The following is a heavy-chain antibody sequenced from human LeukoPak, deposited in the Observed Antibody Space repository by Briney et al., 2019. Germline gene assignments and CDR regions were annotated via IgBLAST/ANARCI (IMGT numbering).Heavy chain of an antibody. CDR3: ARTSIAAAGAEYWFDP. D-gene: IGHD6-13*01. V-gene: IGHV1-69*06. J-gene: IGHJ5*02. CDR1: GGTFSSYA. CDR2: IIPIFGTA. Sequence: SVKVSCKASGGTFSSYAISWVRQAPGQGLEWMGGIIPIFGTANYAQKFQGRVTITADKSTSTAYVELSSLRSEGTAVYYCARTSIAAAGAEYWFDPWGQGTLVTVSS.